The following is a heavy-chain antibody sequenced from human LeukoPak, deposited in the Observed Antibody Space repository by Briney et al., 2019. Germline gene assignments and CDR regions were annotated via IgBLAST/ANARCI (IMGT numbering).Heavy chain of an antibody. CDR3: AGRGSSMGTFDY. D-gene: IGHD6-6*01. CDR2: IYHSGST. V-gene: IGHV4-38-2*02. CDR1: GYSISSGYY. Sequence: SETLSLTCTVSGYSISSGYYWGWIRQPPGKGLEWIGSIYHSGSTYYNPSLKSRVTISVDTSKNQFSLKLSSVTAADTAVYYCAGRGSSMGTFDYWGQGTLVTVSS. J-gene: IGHJ4*02.